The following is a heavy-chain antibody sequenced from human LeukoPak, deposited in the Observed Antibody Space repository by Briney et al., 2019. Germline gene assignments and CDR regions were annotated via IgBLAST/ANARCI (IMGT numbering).Heavy chain of an antibody. V-gene: IGHV3-23*01. CDR1: GFTFSSYD. D-gene: IGHD6-13*01. CDR2: ISDSGGNT. CDR3: AREGPTSWYRYYYYYMDV. Sequence: GGSLRLSCAASGFTFSSYDMSWVRQAPGKGLEWVSGISDSGGNTYYADSVKGRFTISRDNAKNSLYLQMNSLRAEDTAVYYCAREGPTSWYRYYYYYMDVWGKGTTVTISS. J-gene: IGHJ6*03.